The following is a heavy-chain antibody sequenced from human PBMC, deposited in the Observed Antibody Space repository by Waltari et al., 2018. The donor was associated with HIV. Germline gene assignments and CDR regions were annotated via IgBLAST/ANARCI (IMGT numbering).Heavy chain of an antibody. J-gene: IGHJ4*02. Sequence: EVQLLESGGGFVQPGGSLRLSCAASGFSFSTYAMSWVRQAPGKGLEWVSAISGSGDNTYYADSVKGRFTISRDNSKNTLDLQMSSLRAEDTAVYYCAKGKTGDFWGQGTLVTVSS. CDR3: AKGKTGDF. V-gene: IGHV3-23*01. CDR2: ISGSGDNT. CDR1: GFSFSTYA.